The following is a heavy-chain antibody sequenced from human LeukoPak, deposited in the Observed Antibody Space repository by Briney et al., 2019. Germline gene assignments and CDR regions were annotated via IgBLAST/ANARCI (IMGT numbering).Heavy chain of an antibody. V-gene: IGHV1-2*06. Sequence: ASVKVSFKASGYTCTGYAMHWLRQAPGQGLEWVGRLDPNSSGRNYAQDFQGTVTITRDTSINTAYMEMIRLRYDDAAKYYCTRDLTLSGPIGIRGQGTLVTVSA. CDR1: GYTCTGYA. J-gene: IGHJ4*02. CDR3: TRDLTLSGPIGI. CDR2: LDPNSSGR. D-gene: IGHD3-9*01.